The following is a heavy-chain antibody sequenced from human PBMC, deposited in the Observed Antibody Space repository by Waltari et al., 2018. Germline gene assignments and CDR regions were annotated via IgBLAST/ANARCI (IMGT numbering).Heavy chain of an antibody. CDR1: GEGCENSA. V-gene: IGHV1-69*01. J-gene: IGHJ4*02. D-gene: IGHD4-17*01. CDR3: ARGSKFGDYGDLDY. CDR2: IIPMFNNP. Sequence: VQLVQSGAEVKKPGSSVRVSCKASGEGCENSATSWVRQAPGKGLEWMGGIIPMFNNPNYAQRFEGTVTITADESTSTGYMELTGLTSEDTAIYYCARGSKFGDYGDLDYWGQGTLVTVS.